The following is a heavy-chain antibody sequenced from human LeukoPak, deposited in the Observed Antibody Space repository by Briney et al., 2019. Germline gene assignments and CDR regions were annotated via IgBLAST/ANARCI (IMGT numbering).Heavy chain of an antibody. D-gene: IGHD6-6*01. CDR3: ARQVESSMDV. Sequence: SVKVSCKASGGTFSSYAISWVRQAPGQGLEWMGRIIPILGIANYAQKFQGRVTMTRNTPISTAYMELSSLRSEDTAVYYCARQVESSMDVWGQGTTVTVSS. CDR2: IIPILGIA. V-gene: IGHV1-69*04. J-gene: IGHJ6*02. CDR1: GGTFSSYA.